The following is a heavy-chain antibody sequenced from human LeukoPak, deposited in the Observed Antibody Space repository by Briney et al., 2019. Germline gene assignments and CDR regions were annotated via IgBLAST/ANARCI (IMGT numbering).Heavy chain of an antibody. J-gene: IGHJ5*02. D-gene: IGHD6-13*01. Sequence: GASVKVSCKTSGYSFIDYYIHWVRQAPGQGLEWMGWINSNSADTNYAQKFQGRVTMTRDTSISTAYMELSRLRSDDTAVYYCARDGSSSWYPNWFDPWGQGTLVTVSS. CDR2: INSNSADT. V-gene: IGHV1-2*02. CDR1: GYSFIDYY. CDR3: ARDGSSSWYPNWFDP.